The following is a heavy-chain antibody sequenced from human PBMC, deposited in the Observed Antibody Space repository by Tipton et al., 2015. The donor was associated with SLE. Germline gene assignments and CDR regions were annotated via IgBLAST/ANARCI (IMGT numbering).Heavy chain of an antibody. Sequence: SLRLSCAASGFTFSSYAMHWVRQAPGKGLEWVAVISYDGSNKYYADSVKGRFTISRDNAKNSLYLQMNSLRAEDTVVYYCARGGNSEGYYYYYMDVWGKGTTVTVSS. CDR1: GFTFSSYA. CDR2: ISYDGSNK. J-gene: IGHJ6*03. CDR3: ARGGNSEGYYYYYMDV. V-gene: IGHV3-30*04. D-gene: IGHD1-7*01.